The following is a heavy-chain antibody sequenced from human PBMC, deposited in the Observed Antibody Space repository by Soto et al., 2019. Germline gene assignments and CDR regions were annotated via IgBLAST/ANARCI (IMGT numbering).Heavy chain of an antibody. J-gene: IGHJ4*02. CDR3: ATSTGGIFGVVTYFDY. V-gene: IGHV3-23*01. CDR2: ISGSGGST. CDR1: GFTFSSYA. Sequence: GGSLRLSCAASGFTFSSYAMSWVRQAPGKGLEWVSAISGSGGSTYYADSVKGRFTISRDNSKNTLYLQMNSLRAEDTAVYYCATSTGGIFGVVTYFDYWGQGTLVTVSS. D-gene: IGHD3-3*01.